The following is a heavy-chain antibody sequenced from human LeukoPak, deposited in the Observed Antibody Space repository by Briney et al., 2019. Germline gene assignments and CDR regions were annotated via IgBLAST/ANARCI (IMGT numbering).Heavy chain of an antibody. D-gene: IGHD6-19*01. CDR3: ARDKYSSGRGNAFDI. CDR2: ISGSGYST. CDR1: GFTFSSYA. Sequence: GGSLRLSCAASGFTFSSYAMNWVRQTPGKGLEWVSGISGSGYSTYYADSVKGRFTISRDNSKNTLYLQMNSLRAEDTAMYYCARDKYSSGRGNAFDIWGQGTMVTVSS. V-gene: IGHV3-23*01. J-gene: IGHJ3*02.